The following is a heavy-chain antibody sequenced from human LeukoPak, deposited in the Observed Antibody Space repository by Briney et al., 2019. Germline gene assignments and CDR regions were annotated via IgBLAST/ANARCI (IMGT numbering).Heavy chain of an antibody. D-gene: IGHD4-11*01. CDR3: ARVGHSNFPPQLDLSHGMDV. CDR2: INHSGST. V-gene: IGHV4-34*01. CDR1: GGSFSGYY. J-gene: IGHJ6*02. Sequence: SETLSLTCAVYGGSFSGYYWSWIRQPPGKGLEWMGEINHSGSTNYNPALKRRVTTSVQTTNNKFSLKLSSVTAADTAVYYCARVGHSNFPPQLDLSHGMDVWGQGTTVTVSS.